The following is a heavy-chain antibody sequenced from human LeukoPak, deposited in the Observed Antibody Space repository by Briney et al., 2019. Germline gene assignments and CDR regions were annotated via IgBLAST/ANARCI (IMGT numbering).Heavy chain of an antibody. D-gene: IGHD1-26*01. CDR2: IKQDGSEK. V-gene: IGHV3-7*01. J-gene: IGHJ6*03. Sequence: QPGGSLRLSCAASGFTFSSYWMSWVRQAPGKGLEWVANIKQDGSEKYYVDSVKGRFTISRDNSKNTLYLQMNSLRAEDTAVYYCARSQRVGIQQYYMDVWGKGTTVTVSS. CDR3: ARSQRVGIQQYYMDV. CDR1: GFTFSSYW.